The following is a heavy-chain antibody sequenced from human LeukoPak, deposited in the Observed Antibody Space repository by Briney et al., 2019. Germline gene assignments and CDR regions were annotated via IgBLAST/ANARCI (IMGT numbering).Heavy chain of an antibody. D-gene: IGHD3-10*01. CDR3: ARGTRVSSGSYIYLYPRFGYYYMDV. J-gene: IGHJ6*03. Sequence: SETLSLTCTVSGGSISSSSYYWGWIRQPPGKGLEWIGSIYYSGSTNYNPSLKSRVTISVDTSKNQLSLKLSSVTAADTAVYYCARGTRVSSGSYIYLYPRFGYYYMDVWGKGTTVTVSS. CDR2: IYYSGST. V-gene: IGHV4-39*07. CDR1: GGSISSSSYY.